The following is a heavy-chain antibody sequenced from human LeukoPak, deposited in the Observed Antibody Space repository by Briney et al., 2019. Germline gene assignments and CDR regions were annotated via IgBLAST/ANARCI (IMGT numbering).Heavy chain of an antibody. J-gene: IGHJ4*02. CDR2: IYHSGNT. Sequence: SETLSLTCAVSGGSISSSNWWSWVRQPPGKGLEWIGEIYHSGNTNYNPSLKSRVTISVDKSKNQFSLRLSSVTAADTAVYYCASQLRYSSGWSGVVVYFDYWGQGTLVTVSS. V-gene: IGHV4-4*02. CDR3: ASQLRYSSGWSGVVVYFDY. D-gene: IGHD6-19*01. CDR1: GGSISSSNW.